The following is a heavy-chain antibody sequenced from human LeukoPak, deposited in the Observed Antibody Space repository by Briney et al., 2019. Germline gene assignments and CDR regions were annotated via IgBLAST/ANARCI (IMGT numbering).Heavy chain of an antibody. CDR3: ARVEMATIFDY. CDR2: IYYSGST. J-gene: IGHJ4*02. CDR1: GGSISSYY. D-gene: IGHD5-24*01. Sequence: SETLSLTCTVSGGSISSYYWSWIRQPPGKGLEWIGFIYYSGSTSYNPSLKSRVTISVDTSKNQFSLKLSSVTAADTAVYYCARVEMATIFDYWGQGTLVTVSS. V-gene: IGHV4-59*12.